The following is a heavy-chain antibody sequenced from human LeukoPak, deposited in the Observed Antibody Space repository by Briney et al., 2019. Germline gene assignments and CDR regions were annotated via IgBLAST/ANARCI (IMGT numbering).Heavy chain of an antibody. CDR3: ATHGYSELRYFDWSTNE. CDR2: ISGSGGST. Sequence: GGSLRLSCAASGFTFSSYAMSWVRQAPGKGLEWVSAISGSGGSTYYADSVKGRFTISGDNSKNTLYLQMDSLRAEDTAVYYCATHGYSELRYFDWSTNEWGQGTLVTVSS. CDR1: GFTFSSYA. J-gene: IGHJ4*02. D-gene: IGHD3-9*01. V-gene: IGHV3-23*01.